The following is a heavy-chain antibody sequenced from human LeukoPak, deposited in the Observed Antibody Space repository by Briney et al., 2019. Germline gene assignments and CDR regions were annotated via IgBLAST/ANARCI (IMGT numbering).Heavy chain of an antibody. CDR3: ASGRFGETTKPYYSDY. V-gene: IGHV4-34*01. CDR1: GGSFSGYY. Sequence: SETLSLTCAVYGGSFSGYYWSWVRQPPGKGLEWVGEINHSGSTNYNPSLKSRVTISVDTSKNQFSLKLSSVTAADTAVYYCASGRFGETTKPYYSDYWGQGTLVTVSS. J-gene: IGHJ4*02. D-gene: IGHD3-10*01. CDR2: INHSGST.